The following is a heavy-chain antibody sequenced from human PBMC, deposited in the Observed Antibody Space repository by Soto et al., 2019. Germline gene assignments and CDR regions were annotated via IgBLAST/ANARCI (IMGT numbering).Heavy chain of an antibody. V-gene: IGHV1-2*04. CDR2: INPNTGGT. CDR1: GYTFTDYY. Sequence: ASVKVSCKASGYTFTDYYFHWVRQAPGQGLEWMGWINPNTGGTNYAQKFQGWVTMTRDTSISTAYMELSRLKSDDTAVYYCARAGKDGEFDYWGQGTLVTVSS. J-gene: IGHJ4*02. D-gene: IGHD3-10*01. CDR3: ARAGKDGEFDY.